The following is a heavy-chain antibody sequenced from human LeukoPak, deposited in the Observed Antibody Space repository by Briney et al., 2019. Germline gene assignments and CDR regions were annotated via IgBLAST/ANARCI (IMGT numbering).Heavy chain of an antibody. CDR3: ARDAVGYYFDY. V-gene: IGHV4-59*01. Sequence: SETLSLTCTVSGGSTSSYYWSWMRQPPGKGQEWIGYISYSGSTNYNPSFKSRVTISVDTSKNQFSLKLNSVTAADTAVYYCARDAVGYYFDYWGQGTLVTASS. D-gene: IGHD5-12*01. CDR2: ISYSGST. CDR1: GGSTSSYY. J-gene: IGHJ4*02.